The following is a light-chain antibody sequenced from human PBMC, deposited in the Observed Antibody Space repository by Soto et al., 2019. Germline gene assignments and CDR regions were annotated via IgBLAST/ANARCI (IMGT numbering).Light chain of an antibody. Sequence: ELVLTQSPGTLSLSPGERATLSCRSSQSVSNNYLAWYQQKPGQAPRLLIYSASSRATGIPDRFSGSGSGTDFTLTISRLEPEDFAVYYCQQFSSYPLTFGGGTKVDI. CDR2: SAS. CDR1: QSVSNNY. CDR3: QQFSSYPLT. V-gene: IGKV3-20*01. J-gene: IGKJ4*01.